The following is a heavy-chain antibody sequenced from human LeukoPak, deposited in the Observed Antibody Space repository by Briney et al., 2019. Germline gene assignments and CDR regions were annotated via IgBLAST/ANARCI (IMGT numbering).Heavy chain of an antibody. CDR3: ARGYISADDNS. J-gene: IGHJ4*02. CDR2: INPHNGDT. Sequence: GASVKVSCKASGDTFTEYYIHWVRQAPGQGLEYMGWINPHNGDTNYQPTFQGRVTMTRDTSISTAYMELSRLASDDTAVYFCARGYISADDNSWGQGTLVTVSS. V-gene: IGHV1-2*02. CDR1: GDTFTEYY. D-gene: IGHD6-13*01.